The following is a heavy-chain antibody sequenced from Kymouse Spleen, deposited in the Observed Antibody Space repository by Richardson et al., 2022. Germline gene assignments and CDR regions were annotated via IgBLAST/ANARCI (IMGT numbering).Heavy chain of an antibody. CDR3: ARGHYDFWSGYP*L*L. CDR2: IKQDGSEK. CDR1: GFTFSSYW. J-gene: IGHJ4*02. Sequence: EVQLVESGGGLVQPGGSLRLSCAASGFTFSSYWMSWVRQAPGKGLEWVANIKQDGSEKYYVDSVKGRFTISRDNAKNSLYLQMNSLRAEDTAVYYCARGHYDFWSGYP*L*LLGPGNPGHRLL. D-gene: IGHD3-3*01. V-gene: IGHV3-7*01.